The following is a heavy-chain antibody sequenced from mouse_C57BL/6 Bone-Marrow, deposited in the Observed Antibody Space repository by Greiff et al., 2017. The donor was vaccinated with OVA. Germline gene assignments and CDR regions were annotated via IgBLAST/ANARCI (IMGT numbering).Heavy chain of an antibody. V-gene: IGHV1-7*01. CDR3: ARSPIYYERVGY. CDR2: INPSSGYT. Sequence: VQLVESGAELAKPGASVKLSCKASGYTFTSYWMHWVKQRPGQGLEWIGYINPSSGYTKYNQKFKDKATLTADKSSSTAYMQLSSLTYEDSAVYYCARSPIYYERVGYWGQGTLSQSPQ. D-gene: IGHD2-4*01. J-gene: IGHJ2*01. CDR1: GYTFTSYW.